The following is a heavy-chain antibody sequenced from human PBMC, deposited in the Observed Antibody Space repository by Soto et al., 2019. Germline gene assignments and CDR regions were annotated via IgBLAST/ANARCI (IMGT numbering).Heavy chain of an antibody. V-gene: IGHV3-53*01. D-gene: IGHD1-1*01. J-gene: IGHJ5*02. CDR1: GLEVSYNY. Sequence: GGSLRLSCAASGLEVSYNYMNWVRQAPGKGLEWVSVLYNSETTYYAEAVKGRFTISRDTVKNTVYLEMNNLRVDDTAVYLCARDKEQGAGWLDPWGRGTLVTVSS. CDR3: ARDKEQGAGWLDP. CDR2: LYNSETT.